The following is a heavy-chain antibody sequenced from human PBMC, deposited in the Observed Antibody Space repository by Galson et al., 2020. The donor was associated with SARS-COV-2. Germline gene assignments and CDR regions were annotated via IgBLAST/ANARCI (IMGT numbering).Heavy chain of an antibody. CDR1: GYTFTGYY. V-gene: IGHV1-2*02. CDR2: INPNSGGP. J-gene: IGHJ3*02. CDR3: ARSPLDSIWPRYRDAFDI. Sequence: ASVKVSCKASGYTFTGYYMHWVRQAPGQGLEWMGWINPNSGGPNYAQKFQGRVTMTRDTSISTAYMELSRLRSDDTAMYYCARSPLDSIWPRYRDAFDIWGQGTMVTVSS. D-gene: IGHD6-13*01.